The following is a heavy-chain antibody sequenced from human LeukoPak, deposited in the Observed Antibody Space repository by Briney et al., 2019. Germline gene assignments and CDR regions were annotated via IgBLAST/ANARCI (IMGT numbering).Heavy chain of an antibody. D-gene: IGHD2-15*01. Sequence: SETLSLTCTVSGGSISGYYWSWIRQPPGKGLEWIGFIYYSGTTHYSPALKSRVTMSVDTSNNQFSPKLTSVTAADTAVYYCARHLLSAPHYFDYWGQGTLVTVTS. CDR1: GGSISGYY. J-gene: IGHJ4*02. CDR2: IYYSGTT. CDR3: ARHLLSAPHYFDY. V-gene: IGHV4-59*01.